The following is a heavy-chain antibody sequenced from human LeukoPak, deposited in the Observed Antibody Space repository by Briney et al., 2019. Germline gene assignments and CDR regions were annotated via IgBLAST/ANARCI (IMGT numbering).Heavy chain of an antibody. Sequence: GSVTVSCKASGYTFTSYSMHWVRQAPGQGGEGMGLINPRGGSTSYAQRFQGRVTMTTDTSTSTVYMELSSLGSEDTAVYYCARHSHMDVWGKGTTVTVSS. D-gene: IGHD2-21*01. J-gene: IGHJ6*04. V-gene: IGHV1-46*01. CDR1: GYTFTSYS. CDR2: INPRGGST. CDR3: ARHSHMDV.